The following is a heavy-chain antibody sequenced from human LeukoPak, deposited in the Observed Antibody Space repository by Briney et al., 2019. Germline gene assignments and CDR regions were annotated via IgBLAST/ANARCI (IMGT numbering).Heavy chain of an antibody. CDR2: IYYSGST. CDR3: ARHRTGYSSGWYYFDY. V-gene: IGHV4-59*08. Sequence: NSSETLSLTCTVSGGSISSYYWSWIRQPPGKGLEWIGYIYYSGSTNYNPSLKSRVTISVDTSKNQFSLKLSSVTAADTAVYYCARHRTGYSSGWYYFDYWGQGTLVTVSS. D-gene: IGHD6-19*01. CDR1: GGSISSYY. J-gene: IGHJ4*02.